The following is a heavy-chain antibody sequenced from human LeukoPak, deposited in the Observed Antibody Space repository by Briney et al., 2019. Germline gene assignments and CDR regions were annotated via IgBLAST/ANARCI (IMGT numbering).Heavy chain of an antibody. V-gene: IGHV5-10-1*01. CDR1: GYSFTSYW. D-gene: IGHD3-16*01. CDR3: VLDPASYGGRLFDY. J-gene: IGHJ4*02. CDR2: IDPSDSYT. Sequence: RGESLKISCKGSGYSFTSYWISWVRQMPGKGLEWMGRIDPSDSYTNYSPSFQGHVTISADKSISTAYLQWSSLKASDTAMYYCVLDPASYGGRLFDYWGQGTLVTVSS.